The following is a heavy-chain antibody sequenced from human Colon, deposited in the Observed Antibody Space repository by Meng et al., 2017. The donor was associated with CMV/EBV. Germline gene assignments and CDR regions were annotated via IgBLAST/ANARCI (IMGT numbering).Heavy chain of an antibody. V-gene: IGHV4-39*07. Sequence: QMQLQEAGPGLVKPAETLSLTCTASGDPIISGSHSWAWFRQPPGKRLEWIGSMYFSGIADYNPSLKSRVTISLHATQKQFSLRLTSVTAADSAVYFCARDLTNKWFYYWGQGTLVTVS. CDR3: ARDLTNKWFYY. D-gene: IGHD1-26*01. CDR2: MYFSGIA. CDR1: GDPIISGSHS. J-gene: IGHJ4*02.